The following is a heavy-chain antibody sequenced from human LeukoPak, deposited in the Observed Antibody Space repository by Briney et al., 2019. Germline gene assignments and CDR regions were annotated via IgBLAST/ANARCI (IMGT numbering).Heavy chain of an antibody. J-gene: IGHJ4*02. V-gene: IGHV4-34*01. CDR2: INHSGST. CDR1: GGSFSGYY. Sequence: SETLSLTCAVYGGSFSGYYWSWIRQPPGKGLEWIGEINHSGSTNYNPSLNSRVTISVDTSKNQFSLKLSPGTAADTAVYYCARSRIQVSNVLNAYWGQGTLVTVSS. D-gene: IGHD5-18*01. CDR3: ARSRIQVSNVLNAY.